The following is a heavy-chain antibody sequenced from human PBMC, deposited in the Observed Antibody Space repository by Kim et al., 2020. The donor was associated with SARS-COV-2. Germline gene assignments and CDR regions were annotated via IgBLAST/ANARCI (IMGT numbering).Heavy chain of an antibody. V-gene: IGHV4-34*01. Sequence: SETLSLTCAVYGGSFSGYYWSWIRQPPGKGLEWIGEINHSGSTNYNPSLKSRVTISVDTSKNQFSLKLSSVTAADTAVYYCARERVVTIFGVVIMKYGMDSWGQGTPVTVSS. CDR3: ARERVVTIFGVVIMKYGMDS. D-gene: IGHD3-3*01. CDR1: GGSFSGYY. J-gene: IGHJ6*02. CDR2: INHSGST.